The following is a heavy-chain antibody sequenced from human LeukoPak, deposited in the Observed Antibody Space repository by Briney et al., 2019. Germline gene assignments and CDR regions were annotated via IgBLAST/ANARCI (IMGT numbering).Heavy chain of an antibody. V-gene: IGHV4-59*08. D-gene: IGHD3-22*01. J-gene: IGHJ4*02. CDR2: IYYSGST. Sequence: SETLSLTCTVSGGSISSYYWSWIRQPPGKGLEWIGYIYYSGSTNYNPSLKSRVTISVDTSKNQCSLKLSSVTAADTAVYYCARRSYDGSGYYYVDYWGQGTLVTVSS. CDR1: GGSISSYY. CDR3: ARRSYDGSGYYYVDY.